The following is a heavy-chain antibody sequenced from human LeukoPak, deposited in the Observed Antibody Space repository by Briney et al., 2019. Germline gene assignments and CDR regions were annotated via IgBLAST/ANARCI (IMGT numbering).Heavy chain of an antibody. D-gene: IGHD3-10*01. CDR1: GYTFTSYG. J-gene: IGHJ4*02. V-gene: IGHV1-18*01. CDR3: ATGPYVLLWFGVFRDGYYFDY. CDR2: ISAYNGNT. Sequence: ASRKVSCKAAGYTFTSYGVIGVRRAAAQGLEWMGWISAYNGNTNYAQKLQGSLTMTTDTSTTTAYMELSRLRSDDTAVYYCATGPYVLLWFGVFRDGYYFDYWGQGTLVTVSS.